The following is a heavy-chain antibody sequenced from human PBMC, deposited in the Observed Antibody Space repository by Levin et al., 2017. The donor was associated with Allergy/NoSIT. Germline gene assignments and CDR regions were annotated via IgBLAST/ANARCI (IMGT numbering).Heavy chain of an antibody. J-gene: IGHJ6*02. CDR3: AKDLAYYASGGVRAPEYYYYYYGMDV. V-gene: IGHV3-30*18. CDR2: ISYDGSNK. D-gene: IGHD3-10*01. Sequence: LSLTCAASGFTFSSYGMHWVRQAPGKGLEWVAVISYDGSNKYYADSVKGRFTISRDNSKNTLYLQMNSLRAEDTSVYYCAKDLAYYASGGVRAPEYYYYYYGMDVWGQGTTVTVSS. CDR1: GFTFSSYG.